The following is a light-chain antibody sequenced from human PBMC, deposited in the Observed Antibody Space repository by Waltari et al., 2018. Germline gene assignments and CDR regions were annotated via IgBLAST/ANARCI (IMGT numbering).Light chain of an antibody. V-gene: IGLV2-23*02. CDR3: CSYAGLVV. CDR1: SSDVGSYNL. Sequence: QSALTQPASVSGSPGQSITISCTGTSSDVGSYNLVSWCQQHPGKAPKLMIYEVSKRPSGVSNRFSGSKSGNTASLTISGLQAEDEADYYCCSYAGLVVFGGGTKLTVL. CDR2: EVS. J-gene: IGLJ2*01.